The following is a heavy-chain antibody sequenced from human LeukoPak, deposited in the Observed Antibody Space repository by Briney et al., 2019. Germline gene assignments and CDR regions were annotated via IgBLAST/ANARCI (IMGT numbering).Heavy chain of an antibody. V-gene: IGHV1-18*01. CDR1: GYTFTNYG. CDR2: ISAYNGNT. CDR3: ARDNPREALDI. J-gene: IGHJ3*02. Sequence: GASVKVSCKASGYTFTNYGITWVRQAPGQGLEWMGWISAYNGNTNYAQKLQRRVTMTTDTSTSTAYMELRNLRSDDTAVYYCARDNPREALDIWGQGTMVTVSS. D-gene: IGHD1-14*01.